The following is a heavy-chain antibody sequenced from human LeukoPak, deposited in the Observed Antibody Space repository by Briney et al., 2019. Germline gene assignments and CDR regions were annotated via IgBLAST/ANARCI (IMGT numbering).Heavy chain of an antibody. Sequence: VASVKVSCKTSGYTFISYDITWVRQAPGQGLEWMGWISAYNGNTNYAQKLQGRVTMTTDTSTSTAYMELRSLRSDDTAVYYCAREGYSSSWLDYWGQGTLVTVSS. CDR2: ISAYNGNT. CDR3: AREGYSSSWLDY. J-gene: IGHJ4*02. V-gene: IGHV1-18*01. CDR1: GYTFISYD. D-gene: IGHD6-13*01.